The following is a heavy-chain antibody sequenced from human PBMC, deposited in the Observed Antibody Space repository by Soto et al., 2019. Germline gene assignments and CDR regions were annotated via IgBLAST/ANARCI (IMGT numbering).Heavy chain of an antibody. V-gene: IGHV1-69*01. CDR1: GGTFSSYA. CDR3: ARAPEYTGVGMDV. J-gene: IGHJ6*02. Sequence: SVKVSCKASGGTFSSYAISWVRQAPGQGLEWMGGIIPIFGTSNYAQKFQGRVTITADESTSTAYMELSSLRSEDTAVYYCARAPEYTGVGMDVWGQGTTVTVSS. D-gene: IGHD6-6*01. CDR2: IIPIFGTS.